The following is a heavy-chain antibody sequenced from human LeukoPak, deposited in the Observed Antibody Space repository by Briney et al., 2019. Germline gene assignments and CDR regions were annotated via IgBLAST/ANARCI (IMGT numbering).Heavy chain of an antibody. V-gene: IGHV3-7*05. D-gene: IGHD3-22*01. CDR2: IKQDGSEK. J-gene: IGHJ4*02. CDR1: GFPFSTYW. CDR3: AKVPTDYENSGPVD. Sequence: GGSLRLSCAASGFPFSTYWMSWVRQAPGKGLEWVANIKQDGSEKYYVDSVKGRFTISRDNAKNSLYLQMNSLRAEDTAVYYCAKVPTDYENSGPVDWGQGTLVTVSS.